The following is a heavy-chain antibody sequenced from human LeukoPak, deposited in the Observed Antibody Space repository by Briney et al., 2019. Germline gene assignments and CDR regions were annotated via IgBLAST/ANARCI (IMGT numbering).Heavy chain of an antibody. CDR1: GFTVSSNY. J-gene: IGHJ3*02. V-gene: IGHV3-74*01. Sequence: PGGSLRLSCAASGFTVSSNYMNWVRQAPGKGLVWVSRISGDEIWTSYADSVKGRFTISRDNAKDTLYLQMNGLRTEDTAVYYCTREYISGPRQTDAFDIWGRGTMVTVSS. D-gene: IGHD3-22*01. CDR3: TREYISGPRQTDAFDI. CDR2: ISGDEIWT.